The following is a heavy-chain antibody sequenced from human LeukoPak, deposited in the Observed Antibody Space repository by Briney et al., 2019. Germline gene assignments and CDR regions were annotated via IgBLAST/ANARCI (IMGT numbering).Heavy chain of an antibody. CDR1: GFIFSDYG. V-gene: IGHV3-30*18. CDR3: AKDKYDYDSPYFDS. D-gene: IGHD3-22*01. J-gene: IGHJ4*02. Sequence: GNSLRLSCAASGFIFSDYGMHWVRQAPGKGPEWAAVIADDGTQRYVDSVKGRFTISRDNSENKVYLQMNRLRVEDTAVYYCAKDKYDYDSPYFDSWGQGTLVTVS. CDR2: IADDGTQR.